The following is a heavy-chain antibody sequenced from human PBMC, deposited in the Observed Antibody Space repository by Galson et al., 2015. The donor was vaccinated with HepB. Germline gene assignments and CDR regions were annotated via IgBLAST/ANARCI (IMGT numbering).Heavy chain of an antibody. CDR2: IRSKAYGGTT. J-gene: IGHJ6*02. V-gene: IGHV3-49*04. CDR3: TRDRDLFGEDYYYGMDV. Sequence: LRLSCAASGFTFGDYAMSWVRQAPGKGLEWVGFIRSKAYGGTTEYAASVKGRFTISRDDSKSIAYLQMNSLKTEDTAVYYCTRDRDLFGEDYYYGMDVWGQGTTVTVSS. D-gene: IGHD3-10*01. CDR1: GFTFGDYA.